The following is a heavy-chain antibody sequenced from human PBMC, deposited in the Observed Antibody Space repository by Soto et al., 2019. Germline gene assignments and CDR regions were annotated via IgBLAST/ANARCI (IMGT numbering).Heavy chain of an antibody. CDR3: ARLITTIPYYFDY. D-gene: IGHD2-2*01. Sequence: SETLSLTCTVSGGSISSGDYYWSWIRQPPGKGLEWIGYIYYSGSTYYNPSLKSRVTISVDTSKNQFSLKLSSVTAADTAVYYCARLITTIPYYFDYWGQGTLVTVSS. V-gene: IGHV4-30-4*01. CDR1: GGSISSGDYY. CDR2: IYYSGST. J-gene: IGHJ4*02.